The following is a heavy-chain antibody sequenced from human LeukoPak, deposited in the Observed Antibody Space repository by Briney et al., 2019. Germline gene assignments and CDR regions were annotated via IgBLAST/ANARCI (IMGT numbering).Heavy chain of an antibody. D-gene: IGHD3-3*01. J-gene: IGHJ6*03. Sequence: EGSLRLSCAASGFTSSSYAMSWVRQAPGKGLEWVSAISGSGGSTYYADSVKGRFTISRDNSKNTLYLQMNSLRAEDTAVYYCAKGGIFGVAGYYYYMDVWGKGTTVTVSS. CDR3: AKGGIFGVAGYYYYMDV. CDR1: GFTSSSYA. V-gene: IGHV3-23*01. CDR2: ISGSGGST.